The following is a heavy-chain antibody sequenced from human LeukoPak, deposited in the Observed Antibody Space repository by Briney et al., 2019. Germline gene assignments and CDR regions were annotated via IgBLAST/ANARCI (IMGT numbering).Heavy chain of an antibody. J-gene: IGHJ4*02. CDR3: AKPPPDSSSWLFDY. Sequence: GGSLRLSCVTSGITFSSYAMSWVRQAPGKGLEWVSGISDAGGITYYADSVKGRFTISRDNSKNTLYLQMNSLRVEDTAVYYCAKPPPDSSSWLFDYWGQGALVTVSS. CDR1: GITFSSYA. D-gene: IGHD6-13*01. CDR2: ISDAGGIT. V-gene: IGHV3-23*01.